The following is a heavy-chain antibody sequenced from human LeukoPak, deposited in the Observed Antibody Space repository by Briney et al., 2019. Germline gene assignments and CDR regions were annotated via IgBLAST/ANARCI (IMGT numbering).Heavy chain of an antibody. J-gene: IGHJ3*02. Sequence: ETLSLTCAVYGGSFSGYYWSWIRQPPGKGLEWVSSISSSSSYIYYADSVKGRFTISRDNAKNSLFLRMNSLRVDDTAVYYCAREPERSTGLYSDAFDMWGQGTMVTVSS. CDR2: ISSSSSYI. D-gene: IGHD6-19*01. CDR3: AREPERSTGLYSDAFDM. V-gene: IGHV3-21*01. CDR1: GGSFSGYY.